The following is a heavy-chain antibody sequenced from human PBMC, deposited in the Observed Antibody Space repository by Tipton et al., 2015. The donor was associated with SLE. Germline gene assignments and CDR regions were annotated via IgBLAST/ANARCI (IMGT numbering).Heavy chain of an antibody. J-gene: IGHJ4*02. V-gene: IGHV4-39*07. Sequence: TLSLTCTVSGGSISSSDYYWAWIRQPPGEGLECIGTSYHSGSTHYDPPLKSRVTISLDTSKNRFSLKVSSVTAADTAVYFCASLHGQWRVFDYWGQGMLVTVSS. CDR1: GGSISSSDYY. CDR3: ASLHGQWRVFDY. D-gene: IGHD6-19*01. CDR2: SYHSGST.